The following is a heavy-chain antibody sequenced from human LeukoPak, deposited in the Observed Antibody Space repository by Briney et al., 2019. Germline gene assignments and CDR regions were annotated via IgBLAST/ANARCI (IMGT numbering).Heavy chain of an antibody. CDR3: ATRRGSSWTGPWFDP. Sequence: SETLSLTCTVSGXSISSYYWSWIRQPPGKGLEWIGYIYYSGSTNYNPSLKSRVTISVDTSKNQFSLKLSSVTAADTAVYYCATRRGSSWTGPWFDPWGQGTLVTVSS. CDR2: IYYSGST. CDR1: GXSISSYY. V-gene: IGHV4-59*08. J-gene: IGHJ5*02. D-gene: IGHD6-13*01.